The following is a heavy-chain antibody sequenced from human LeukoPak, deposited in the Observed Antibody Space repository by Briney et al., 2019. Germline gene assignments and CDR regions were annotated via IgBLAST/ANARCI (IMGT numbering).Heavy chain of an antibody. CDR1: EFTFSDYY. CDR2: IRSRCNHI. Sequence: TLRLSSAASEFTFSDYYMSWIRQAPGKGLEWVSYIRSRCNHIYYAHSEKARFTITRDNAKHSLYLQMHCLSAEDTAVYYCARGSSIAARPPGRGYWGQGPLVTVSS. CDR3: ARGSSIAARPPGRGY. J-gene: IGHJ4*02. V-gene: IGHV3-11*01. D-gene: IGHD6-6*01.